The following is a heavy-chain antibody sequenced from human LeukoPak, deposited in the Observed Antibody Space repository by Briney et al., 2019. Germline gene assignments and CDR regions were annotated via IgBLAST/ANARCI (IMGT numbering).Heavy chain of an antibody. Sequence: SGGSLRLSCAASGFTFSSYWMSWVRQAPGKGLEWVANIKQDGSEKYYVDSVKGRFTISRDNAKNSLYLQMNSLRAEDTAVYYCARGTITDYPYYYYYYMDVWGKGTTVTVSS. CDR1: GFTFSSYW. J-gene: IGHJ6*03. CDR3: ARGTITDYPYYYYYYMDV. CDR2: IKQDGSEK. D-gene: IGHD4-11*01. V-gene: IGHV3-7*01.